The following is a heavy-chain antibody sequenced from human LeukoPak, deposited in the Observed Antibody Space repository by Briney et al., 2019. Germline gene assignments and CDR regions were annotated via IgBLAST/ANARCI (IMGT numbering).Heavy chain of an antibody. Sequence: ASVKVSCKASGYTFTSYYMHWVRQAPGQGLEWMGIINPSGGSTSYAQKFQGRVTMTRDMSTSTVYMELSSLRSEDTAVYYCARDRGGTAMVLAGFDYWGQGTLVTVSS. V-gene: IGHV1-46*01. CDR1: GYTFTSYY. J-gene: IGHJ4*02. D-gene: IGHD5-18*01. CDR2: INPSGGST. CDR3: ARDRGGTAMVLAGFDY.